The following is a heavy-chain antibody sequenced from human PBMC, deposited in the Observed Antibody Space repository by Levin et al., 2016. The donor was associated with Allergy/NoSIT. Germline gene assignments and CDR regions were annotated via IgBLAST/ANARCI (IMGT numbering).Heavy chain of an antibody. CDR1: GFSFSTYW. CDR2: IKPDGSAK. Sequence: GGSLRLSCAASGFSFSTYWMSWIRQAPGKGLEWVATIKPDGSAKTEVGSVKGRLTISRDNAKNALYLQMNSLRVEDTAVYYCARDLREGESSWGQGTLVTVSS. CDR3: ARDLREGESS. J-gene: IGHJ5*02. V-gene: IGHV3-7*03. D-gene: IGHD1-26*01.